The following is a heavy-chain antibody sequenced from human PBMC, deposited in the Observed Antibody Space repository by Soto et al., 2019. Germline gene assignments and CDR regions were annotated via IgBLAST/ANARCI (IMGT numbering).Heavy chain of an antibody. CDR1: GFTFSSYG. D-gene: IGHD1-26*01. V-gene: IGHV3-33*01. CDR2: IWYDGSNK. J-gene: IGHJ4*02. CDR3: ARGSGSRARHFDY. Sequence: PGGSLRLSCAASGFTFSSYGMHRVRQAPGKGLEWVAVIWYDGSNKYYADSVKGRFTISRDNSKNTLYLQMNSLRAEDTAVYYCARGSGSRARHFDYWGQGTLVTVSS.